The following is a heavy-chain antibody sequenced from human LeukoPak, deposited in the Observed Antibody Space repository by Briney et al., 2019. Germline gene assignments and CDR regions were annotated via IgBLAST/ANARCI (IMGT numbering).Heavy chain of an antibody. Sequence: GGSLRLPCVASGFTFSSYWMSWVRQAPGKGLEWVANIKQDGSEKYYVDSVKGRFTTSRDNAKNSLYLQMNSLRAEDTAVYYCARTVRGRYYDSSGYPDHWGQGTLVTVSS. D-gene: IGHD3-22*01. CDR3: ARTVRGRYYDSSGYPDH. CDR2: IKQDGSEK. V-gene: IGHV3-7*01. CDR1: GFTFSSYW. J-gene: IGHJ5*02.